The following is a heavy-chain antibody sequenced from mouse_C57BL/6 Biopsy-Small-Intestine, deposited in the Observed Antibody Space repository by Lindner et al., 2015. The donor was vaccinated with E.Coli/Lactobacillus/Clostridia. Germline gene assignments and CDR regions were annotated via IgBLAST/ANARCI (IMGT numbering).Heavy chain of an antibody. CDR1: GFSLSNSG. CDR2: IWGDGTT. D-gene: IGHD4-1*01. J-gene: IGHJ3*01. Sequence: VQLQESGPGLVAPSRSLSITCTVSGFSLSNSGVNWIRQPPGKGLEWLGVIWGDGTTKYHSTLMSRLSISKDNSKSQVFLKLNSLQTDDTATYYCAKNGTYWGQGTLVTVSA. CDR3: AKNGTY. V-gene: IGHV2-3*01.